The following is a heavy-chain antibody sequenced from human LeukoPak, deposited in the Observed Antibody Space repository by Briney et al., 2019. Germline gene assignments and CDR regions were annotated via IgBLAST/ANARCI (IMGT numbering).Heavy chain of an antibody. J-gene: IGHJ4*02. CDR3: ATNVDSSAD. CDR1: GFTLSDHY. CDR2: IRNKANSYTT. V-gene: IGHV3-72*01. D-gene: IGHD3-10*01. Sequence: GGSLRLSCSAPGFTLSDHYMDWVRQAPGKGLEWVGRIRNKANSYTTEYATSVKGRFTISRDDSKNSLYLQMNSLKTEDTAVYYCATNVDSSADWGQGTLVTVSS.